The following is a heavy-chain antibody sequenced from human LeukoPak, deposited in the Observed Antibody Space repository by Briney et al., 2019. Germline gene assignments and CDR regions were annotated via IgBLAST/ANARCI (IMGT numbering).Heavy chain of an antibody. CDR3: ARVAVAGYYFDY. V-gene: IGHV4-61*02. J-gene: IGHJ4*02. CDR1: GGSISSGSYY. Sequence: SQTLSLTCTVSGGSISSGSYYWTWIRQPAGKGLEWIGRVFSNGDTYYNSSLKTRVTISSDTSKNQFSLKLSSVTAADTAVYYCARVAVAGYYFDYWGQGTLVTVSS. D-gene: IGHD6-19*01. CDR2: VFSNGDT.